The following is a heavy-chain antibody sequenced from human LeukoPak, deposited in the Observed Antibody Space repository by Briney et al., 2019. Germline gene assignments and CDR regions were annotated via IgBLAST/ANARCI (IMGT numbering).Heavy chain of an antibody. J-gene: IGHJ6*02. CDR3: ARCCRFDSGSYYISRYYYYYYGMDV. Sequence: ASVKAAFMASLYTLTSYVLNGVGQATGQGREWMEWMNPNRDNTGYAQKLHGRDTMTRDTSISTAYLEPGSLTSEDTAVYYCARCCRFDSGSYYISRYYYYYYGMDVWGQGSTVTVSS. CDR2: MNPNRDNT. D-gene: IGHD3-10*01. V-gene: IGHV1-8*01. CDR1: LYTLTSYV.